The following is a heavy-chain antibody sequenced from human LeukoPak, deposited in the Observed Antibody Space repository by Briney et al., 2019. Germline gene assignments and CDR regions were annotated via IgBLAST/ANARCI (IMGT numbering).Heavy chain of an antibody. V-gene: IGHV5-51*01. Sequence: GESLKISCKGSGYYFSDDWIGWVRQMPGKGLEWMGIIYPGDSDVRYSPSFQGQVIMSADKSISTAYLEWSGLKASDTAMYYCARLSRPHILDTNWFDSWGQGSLVTISS. J-gene: IGHJ5*01. CDR1: GYYFSDDW. CDR2: IYPGDSDV. D-gene: IGHD3-9*01. CDR3: ARLSRPHILDTNWFDS.